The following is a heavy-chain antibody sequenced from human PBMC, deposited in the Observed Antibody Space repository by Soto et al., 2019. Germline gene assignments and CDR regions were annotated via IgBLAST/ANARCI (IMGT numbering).Heavy chain of an antibody. V-gene: IGHV3-72*01. CDR1: GFTFSDYY. CDR3: ARDTGGSYDY. D-gene: IGHD1-26*01. Sequence: EVQLVESGGGLVQPGGSLRLSCAASGFTFSDYYMDWVRQIPGKGLEWLGRSRNKANSYNTEYAASVRGRFTISRDGSRDSMYLKMNSLKTEDTAVYYCARDTGGSYDYWGQGALVTVSS. CDR2: SRNKANSYNT. J-gene: IGHJ4*02.